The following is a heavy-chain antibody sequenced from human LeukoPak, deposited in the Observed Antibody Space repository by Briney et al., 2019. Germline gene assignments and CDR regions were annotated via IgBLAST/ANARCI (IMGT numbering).Heavy chain of an antibody. Sequence: ASVKVSCKASGYTFTGYYMHWVRQAPGQGLEWMGWINPNSGGTNYAQKFQGRVTMTRDTSISTAYMELSRLRSDDTALYYCATNLRIAASLIVWGQGTLITVSS. J-gene: IGHJ4*02. CDR3: ATNLRIAASLIV. V-gene: IGHV1-2*02. D-gene: IGHD6-13*01. CDR1: GYTFTGYY. CDR2: INPNSGGT.